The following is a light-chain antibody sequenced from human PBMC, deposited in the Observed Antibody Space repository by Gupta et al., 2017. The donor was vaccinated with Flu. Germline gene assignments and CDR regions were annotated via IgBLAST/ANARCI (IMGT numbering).Light chain of an antibody. CDR2: ETD. Sequence: QSVLTQPPSVSAASGHMVSISCSGSNSNIGNNYVCLYHQFPGTAPKLIICETDKRPSGITDRLSASNSGSAATLDITSLTTGDEGAYFCGNWDGSASATNYVFGTGTKVAV. CDR1: NSNIGNNY. V-gene: IGLV1-51*01. J-gene: IGLJ1*01. CDR3: GNWDGSASATNYV.